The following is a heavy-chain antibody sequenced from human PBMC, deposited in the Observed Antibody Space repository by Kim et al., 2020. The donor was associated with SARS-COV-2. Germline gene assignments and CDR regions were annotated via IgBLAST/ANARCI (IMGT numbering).Heavy chain of an antibody. CDR3: AKDHYKEGYYNYYGMDV. CDR2: ISYDGSNQ. CDR1: GFTFNRYG. V-gene: IGHV3-30*18. D-gene: IGHD3-10*01. Sequence: GGSLRLSCAASGFTFNRYGMHWVRQAPGKGLEWVTVISYDGSNQYYADSVKGRFTISRDNSKNTLYLQMSSLRVEDTAVYYCAKDHYKEGYYNYYGMDVWGQGTTVTVSS. J-gene: IGHJ6*02.